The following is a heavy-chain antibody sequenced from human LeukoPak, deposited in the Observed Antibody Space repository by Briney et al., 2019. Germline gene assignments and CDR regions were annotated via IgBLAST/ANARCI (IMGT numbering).Heavy chain of an antibody. J-gene: IGHJ4*02. CDR1: GGSFSGYY. V-gene: IGHV4-34*01. CDR3: ARTSYYFDY. D-gene: IGHD6-6*01. CDR2: INHSGST. Sequence: SETLSLTCAVSGGSFSGYYWSWSRQPPGKGLEWIGEINHSGSTNYNPSLKSRVTISVDTSKNQFSLKLSSVTAADTAVYYCARTSYYFDYWGQGTLVTVSS.